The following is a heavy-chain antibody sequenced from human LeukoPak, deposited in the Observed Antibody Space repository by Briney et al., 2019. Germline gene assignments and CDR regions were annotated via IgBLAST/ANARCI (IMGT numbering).Heavy chain of an antibody. Sequence: PSETLSLTCTVSGGSISSGGYYWSWIRQHPGKGLEWIGYIYYSGSTYYNPSLKSRVTISVDTSKNQFSLKLSSVTAADTAVYYCARYKSGYDLGNFDYWGQGTLVTVSS. D-gene: IGHD5-12*01. V-gene: IGHV4-31*03. CDR1: GGSISSGGYY. J-gene: IGHJ4*02. CDR3: ARYKSGYDLGNFDY. CDR2: IYYSGST.